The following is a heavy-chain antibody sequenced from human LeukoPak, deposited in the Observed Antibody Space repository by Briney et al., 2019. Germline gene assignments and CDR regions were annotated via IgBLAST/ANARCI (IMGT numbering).Heavy chain of an antibody. CDR1: GVTFSSYS. D-gene: IGHD5-24*01. Sequence: GGSLRLSCAASGVTFSSYSMSWVRQAPGKGLEWVSYISSSSSSTIYYADSVKGRFTISRDNAKNSLYLQMNSLRAEDTAVYYCARVGYSGEYDNWGQGTLVTVSS. CDR3: ARVGYSGEYDN. CDR2: ISSSSSSTI. V-gene: IGHV3-48*01. J-gene: IGHJ4*02.